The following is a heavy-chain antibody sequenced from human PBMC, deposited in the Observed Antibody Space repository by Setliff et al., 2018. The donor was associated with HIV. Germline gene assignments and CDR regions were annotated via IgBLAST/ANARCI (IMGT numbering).Heavy chain of an antibody. CDR2: IYHSGGT. CDR1: SGSISTDNW. D-gene: IGHD5-18*01. CDR3: ARGMWIQLSALALFDY. Sequence: SETLSLTCTVSSGSISTDNWWHWIRQSPGKGLEWIGEIYHSGGTNYNPSLKSRLTMSVDQSKNQFSLKLNSVTAADTAVYYCARGMWIQLSALALFDYWGQGTLVTVSS. V-gene: IGHV4-4*02. J-gene: IGHJ4*02.